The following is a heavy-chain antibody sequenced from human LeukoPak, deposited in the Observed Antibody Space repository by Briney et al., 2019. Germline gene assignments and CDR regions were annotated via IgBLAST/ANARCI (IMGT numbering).Heavy chain of an antibody. V-gene: IGHV5-51*01. Sequence: GESLKISCKGSAYSFTSYWIGWVRQMPGKGLEWMGIIYPGDSDTRYSPSFQGQVTISADKSISTAYLQWSSLKASDTAMYYCARRYYYGSGKRYYFDYWGQGTLVTVSS. J-gene: IGHJ4*02. CDR3: ARRYYYGSGKRYYFDY. CDR2: IYPGDSDT. D-gene: IGHD3-10*01. CDR1: AYSFTSYW.